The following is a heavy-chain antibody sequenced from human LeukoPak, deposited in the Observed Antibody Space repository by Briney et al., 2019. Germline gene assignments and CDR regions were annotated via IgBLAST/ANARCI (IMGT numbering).Heavy chain of an antibody. J-gene: IGHJ4*02. CDR2: MNPNSGNT. CDR1: GYTFTSYD. D-gene: IGHD3-22*01. Sequence: ASVKVSCKASGYTFTSYDINWVRQATGQGLEWMGWMNPNSGNTGYAQKFQGRVTMTRNTSISTAYMELSSLRSEDTAVYYCARAINYDSSGYYYPYYFDYWGQGTLVTVSS. V-gene: IGHV1-8*01. CDR3: ARAINYDSSGYYYPYYFDY.